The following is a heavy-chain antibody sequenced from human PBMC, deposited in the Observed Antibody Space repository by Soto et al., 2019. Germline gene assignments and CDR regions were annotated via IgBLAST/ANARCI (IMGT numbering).Heavy chain of an antibody. CDR1: GYTFTSYG. Sequence: QVQLVQSGAEVKKPGASVKVSCKASGYTFTSYGISWVRQAPGQGLEWLGWISAYNGNTNYAQKLQGRVTMTTDTPTSPAYMELRSLRYDDTAVYYCARAAQDIVVVPAAIFYYYYMDVWGKGTTVTGFS. J-gene: IGHJ6*03. CDR3: ARAAQDIVVVPAAIFYYYYMDV. D-gene: IGHD2-2*01. V-gene: IGHV1-18*01. CDR2: ISAYNGNT.